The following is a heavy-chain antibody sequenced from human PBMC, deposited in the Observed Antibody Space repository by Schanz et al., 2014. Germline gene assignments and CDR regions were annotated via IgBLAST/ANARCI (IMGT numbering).Heavy chain of an antibody. Sequence: VQSVHSGTEVQKLGASVKVSCQTSGYTFTAYGINWVRQAPGQGLEWMGWISAYTNNTNYAQKVQGRVTMTTDTSTGTAYMELRSLRSDDTAVYYCARVSMEFERGKSYYYYMDVWGRGTTVIVSS. J-gene: IGHJ6*03. D-gene: IGHD3-10*01. V-gene: IGHV1-18*01. CDR1: GYTFTAYG. CDR3: ARVSMEFERGKSYYYYMDV. CDR2: ISAYTNNT.